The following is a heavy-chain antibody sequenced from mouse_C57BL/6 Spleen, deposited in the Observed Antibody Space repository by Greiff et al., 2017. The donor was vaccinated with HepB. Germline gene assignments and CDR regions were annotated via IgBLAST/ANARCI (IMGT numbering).Heavy chain of an antibody. CDR3: AKTGVREGGGTLFDY. CDR2: IHPGSGST. D-gene: IGHD2-14*01. CDR1: GYTFTSYW. V-gene: IGHV1-55*01. J-gene: IGHJ2*01. Sequence: QVQLQQSGAELVKPGASVKMSCKASGYTFTSYWITWVKQRPGQGLEWIGDIHPGSGSTNYNEKFKSKATLTVDTSSSTAYMQLSSLTSEDSAVYYGAKTGVREGGGTLFDYWGQGTTLTVSS.